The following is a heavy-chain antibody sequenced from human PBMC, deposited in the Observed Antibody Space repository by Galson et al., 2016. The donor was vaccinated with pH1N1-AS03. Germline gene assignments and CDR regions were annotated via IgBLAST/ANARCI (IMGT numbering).Heavy chain of an antibody. CDR3: ARHVRSSGWLPTFDS. Sequence: SETLSLTCSVSGGSISNYYWSWIRQPPGKGLEWIACFYYTGSTNYNPSLKSRVTISVDTSRNQFSLKLTSVTAADTAVYYCARHVRSSGWLPTFDSWGQGTLVPVSS. J-gene: IGHJ4*02. V-gene: IGHV4-59*08. D-gene: IGHD6-19*01. CDR1: GGSISNYY. CDR2: FYYTGST.